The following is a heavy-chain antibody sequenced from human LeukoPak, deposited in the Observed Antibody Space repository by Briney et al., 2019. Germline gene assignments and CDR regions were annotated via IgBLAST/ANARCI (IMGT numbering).Heavy chain of an antibody. D-gene: IGHD6-6*01. V-gene: IGHV4-38-2*02. CDR3: ARDFGYSSSSHAFDI. CDR2: IYHSGST. Sequence: PSETLSLTCTVSGYSISSGYYWGWIRQPPGKGLEWIGSIYHSGSTYYNPSLKSRVTISVDTSKNQFSLQLSSVTAADTAVYYCARDFGYSSSSHAFDIWGQGTMVTVSS. CDR1: GYSISSGYY. J-gene: IGHJ3*02.